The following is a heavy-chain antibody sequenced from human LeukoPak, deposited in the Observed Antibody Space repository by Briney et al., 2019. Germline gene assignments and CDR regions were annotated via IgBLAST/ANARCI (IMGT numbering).Heavy chain of an antibody. Sequence: PGGSLRLSCAASGFTFDRFAMHRVRQAPGKGLEWVSLISGDGFTTYYVDSVKGRFTMSRDNSKNSLYLQMKSLRTEDTALYYCGRDHVYGGANYWGQGTLVTVSS. V-gene: IGHV3-43*02. J-gene: IGHJ4*02. CDR2: ISGDGFTT. CDR1: GFTFDRFA. D-gene: IGHD4-23*01. CDR3: GRDHVYGGANY.